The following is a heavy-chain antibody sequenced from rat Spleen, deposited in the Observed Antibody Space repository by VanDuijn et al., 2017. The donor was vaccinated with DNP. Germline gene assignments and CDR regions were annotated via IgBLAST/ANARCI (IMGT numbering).Heavy chain of an antibody. CDR3: ARQGYRYNPNWFAY. CDR1: GFTFSDYA. J-gene: IGHJ3*01. V-gene: IGHV5-17*01. Sequence: EVQLVESGGGLVQPGRSLKFSCAASGFTFSDYAMAWVRQAPKKGLEWVATIIFDGSSTYYRDSVKGRFTISRDNAKSTLYLQMDSLRSEDTATYYCARQGYRYNPNWFAYWGQGTLVTVSS. D-gene: IGHD1-5*01. CDR2: IIFDGSST.